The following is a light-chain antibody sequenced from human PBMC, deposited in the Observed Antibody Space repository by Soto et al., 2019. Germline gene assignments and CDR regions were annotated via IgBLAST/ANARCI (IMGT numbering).Light chain of an antibody. CDR1: RSVSTW. CDR3: QHYDSHRGS. Sequence: DIQMTQSPSSLSASVGDRVTITCRASRSVSTWLAWYQQKPGEAPNLLIFGASTLYRGVPSRFSGSGSGTEFTLTISSLEPDDFATYYCQHYDSHRGSFGQGTKVDIK. V-gene: IGKV1-5*01. CDR2: GAS. J-gene: IGKJ2*01.